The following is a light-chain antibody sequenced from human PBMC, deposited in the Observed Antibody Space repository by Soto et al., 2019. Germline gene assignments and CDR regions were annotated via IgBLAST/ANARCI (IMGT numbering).Light chain of an antibody. J-gene: IGLJ1*01. CDR2: DNT. V-gene: IGLV1-40*01. CDR1: SSNIGSGYA. CDR3: QSHDNSLNGVYV. Sequence: QSVLTQPPSVSGAPGQRVTISCTGSSSNIGSGYAVHWYQQLPGTGPKLLIYDNTIRPSGVPDRFSGSRSGTSASLAITGLQAEDEADYYCQSHDNSLNGVYVFGTGTKVTVL.